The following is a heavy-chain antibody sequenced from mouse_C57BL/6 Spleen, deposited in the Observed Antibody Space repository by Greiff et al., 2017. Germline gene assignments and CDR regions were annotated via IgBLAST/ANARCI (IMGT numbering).Heavy chain of an antibody. CDR2: ISSGGDYI. V-gene: IGHV5-9-1*02. D-gene: IGHD4-1*01. CDR1: GFTFSSYA. CDR3: TRGGGTWSFAD. Sequence: EVMLVESGEGLVKPGGSLKLSCAASGFTFSSYAMSWVRQTPEKRLEWVAYISSGGDYIYYADTVKGRFTISRDNARNTLYLQISSLKSEDTAMYYCTRGGGTWSFADWGQGTLVTVSA. J-gene: IGHJ3*01.